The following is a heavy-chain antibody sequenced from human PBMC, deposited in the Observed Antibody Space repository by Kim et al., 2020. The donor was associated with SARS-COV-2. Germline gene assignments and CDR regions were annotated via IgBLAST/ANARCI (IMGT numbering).Heavy chain of an antibody. CDR1: GFTFSDHY. J-gene: IGHJ3*02. CDR2: TRNKANSYTT. CDR3: AVLASYYYGSGTAYAFDI. Sequence: GGSLRLSCAASGFTFSDHYMDWVRQAPGKGLEWVGRTRNKANSYTTEYAASVKGRFTISRDDSKNSLYLQMNSLKTEDTAVYYCAVLASYYYGSGTAYAFDIWGQGTMVTVSS. V-gene: IGHV3-72*01. D-gene: IGHD3-10*01.